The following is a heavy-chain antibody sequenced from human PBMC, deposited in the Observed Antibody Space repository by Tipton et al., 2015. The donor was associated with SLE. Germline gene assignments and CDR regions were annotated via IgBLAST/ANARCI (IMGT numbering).Heavy chain of an antibody. J-gene: IGHJ6*02. CDR2: INTGNGNT. D-gene: IGHD1-26*01. V-gene: IGHV1-3*04. Sequence: QVQLVQSGAEVKKPGASVKVSCKASGYTFTNYAMHWVRQAPGQRLEWMGWINTGNGNTKYSQKFQGRVTITRDTSASTAYMELSSLRSEDTAVYYCARGRLDSGSYWGYFYHYYGMDVWGQGTTVTVSS. CDR1: GYTFTNYA. CDR3: ARGRLDSGSYWGYFYHYYGMDV.